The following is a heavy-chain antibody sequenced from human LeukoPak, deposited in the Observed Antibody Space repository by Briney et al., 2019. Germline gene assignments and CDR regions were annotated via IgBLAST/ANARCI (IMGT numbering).Heavy chain of an antibody. Sequence: GGSLRLSCAASGFTFSSSAMSWVRQAPGKGLEWVSSISGSGSGGSTYYADSVKGRFTISRDNSKNTLYLQMNSLRADDTAVYYCARDRRGWYGYFDYWGQGTLVTVSS. J-gene: IGHJ4*02. CDR2: ISGSGSGGST. V-gene: IGHV3-23*01. CDR1: GFTFSSSA. CDR3: ARDRRGWYGYFDY. D-gene: IGHD6-19*01.